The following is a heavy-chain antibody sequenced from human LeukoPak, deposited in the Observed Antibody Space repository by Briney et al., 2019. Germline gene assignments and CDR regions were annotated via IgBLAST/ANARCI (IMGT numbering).Heavy chain of an antibody. J-gene: IGHJ4*02. Sequence: GGSLRLSCAASGFTFHNYAMHWVRQASGKGLEWVSLISGGGSSTSYADSVKGRFTISRDNSKGSLYLQMNSLTTEDTALYYCAKVLGSSSWYSLGYWGQGTLVTVSS. D-gene: IGHD6-13*01. CDR1: GFTFHNYA. CDR3: AKVLGSSSWYSLGY. CDR2: ISGGGSST. V-gene: IGHV3-43*02.